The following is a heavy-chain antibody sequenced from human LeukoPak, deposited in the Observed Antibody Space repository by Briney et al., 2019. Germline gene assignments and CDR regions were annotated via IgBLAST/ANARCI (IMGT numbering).Heavy chain of an antibody. D-gene: IGHD1-1*01. V-gene: IGHV3-48*03. CDR3: ARESGKDFDY. CDR1: GFTVSSNY. J-gene: IGHJ4*02. CDR2: ISSRGSTI. Sequence: GGSLRLSCAASGFTVSSNYINWVRQAPGKGLEWVSYISSRGSTIYYADSVKGRFTISRDNVKNSLYLQMNSLRAEDTAVYYCARESGKDFDYWSQGTLVTASS.